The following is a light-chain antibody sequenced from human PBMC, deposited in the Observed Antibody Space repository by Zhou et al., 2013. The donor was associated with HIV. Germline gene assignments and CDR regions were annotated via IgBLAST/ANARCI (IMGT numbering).Light chain of an antibody. CDR3: QQYKSYSRT. Sequence: IQLTQSPSSLSASVGDRVTITCRASQGISSYLAWYQQKPGKAPKLLIYKASSLESGVPSRFSGSGSGTEFTLTISSLQPDDFATYYCQQYKSYSRTFGQGTKVEIK. CDR2: KAS. V-gene: IGKV1-5*03. J-gene: IGKJ1*01. CDR1: QGISSY.